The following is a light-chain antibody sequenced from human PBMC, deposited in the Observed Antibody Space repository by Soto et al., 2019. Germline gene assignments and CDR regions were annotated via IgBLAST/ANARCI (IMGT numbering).Light chain of an antibody. CDR3: CSHSASYTYV. V-gene: IGLV2-11*01. CDR1: SSDVGGYNC. CDR2: DVT. Sequence: QSALTQPRSVSGSPGQSVTISCTGTSSDVGGYNCVSWYQQHPGKAPQLIIYDVTQRPSGVPDRFSGSKSGNTASLSISGLQAEDEADYYCCSHSASYTYVFGIGPKVTAL. J-gene: IGLJ1*01.